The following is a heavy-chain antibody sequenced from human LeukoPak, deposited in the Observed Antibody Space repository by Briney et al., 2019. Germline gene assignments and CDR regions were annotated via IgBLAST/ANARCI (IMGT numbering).Heavy chain of an antibody. CDR2: INWNGGST. CDR3: ARVTSSTSFHYYYYMDV. CDR1: GFTFDNYG. J-gene: IGHJ6*03. V-gene: IGHV3-20*04. D-gene: IGHD2-2*01. Sequence: GGSLRLSXAASGFTFDNYGMSWVRQAPGKGLEWVSGINWNGGSTGYADSVKGRFIISRDNAKNSLYLQMNSLRVEDTALYYCARVTSSTSFHYYYYMDVWGKGTTVTVSS.